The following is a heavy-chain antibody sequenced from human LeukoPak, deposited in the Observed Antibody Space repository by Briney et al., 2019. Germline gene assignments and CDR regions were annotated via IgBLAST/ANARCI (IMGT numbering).Heavy chain of an antibody. CDR3: ARDRLSVGAFDI. CDR1: GGSISSYY. D-gene: IGHD1-26*01. V-gene: IGHV4-59*12. CDR2: IYYSGST. J-gene: IGHJ3*02. Sequence: PSETLSLTCTVSGGSISSYYWSWIRQPPGKGLEWIGYIYYSGSTNYNPSLKSRVTISLDTSKNQFSLKLSSVTAADTALYFCARDRLSVGAFDIWGLGTMVTVSS.